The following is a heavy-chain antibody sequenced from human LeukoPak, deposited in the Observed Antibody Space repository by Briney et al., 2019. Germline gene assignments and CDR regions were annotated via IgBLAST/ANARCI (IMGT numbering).Heavy chain of an antibody. J-gene: IGHJ1*01. CDR2: IYHSGST. Sequence: PSETLSLTCTVSGYSISSGYYWGWIRQPPGKGLEWIGSIYHSGSTYYNPSLKSRVSIFVDKSKNQLSLKLTSVTAADTAVYYCARFPSESSGAYYDYFLHWGPGTLVAVSS. CDR1: GYSISSGYY. D-gene: IGHD2-21*01. CDR3: ARFPSESSGAYYDYFLH. V-gene: IGHV4-38-2*02.